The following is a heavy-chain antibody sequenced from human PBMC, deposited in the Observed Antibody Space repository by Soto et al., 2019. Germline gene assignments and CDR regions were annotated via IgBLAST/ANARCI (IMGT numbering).Heavy chain of an antibody. Sequence: QVQLQQWGAGLLKPSETLSLTCAVYGGSFSGYYWSWIRQPPGQGLEWIGEINHSGSTNYNPSLKSRVTISVDTSKNQFSLKLSSVTAADTAVYYCARVYSGYDYYYYYYYMDVWGKGTTVTVSS. V-gene: IGHV4-34*01. CDR3: ARVYSGYDYYYYYYYMDV. CDR2: INHSGST. D-gene: IGHD5-12*01. J-gene: IGHJ6*03. CDR1: GGSFSGYY.